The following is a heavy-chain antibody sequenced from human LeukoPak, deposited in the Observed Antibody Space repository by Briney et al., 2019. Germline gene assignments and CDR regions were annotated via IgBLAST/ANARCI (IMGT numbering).Heavy chain of an antibody. D-gene: IGHD6-13*01. V-gene: IGHV3-33*06. J-gene: IGHJ4*02. CDR3: AKERAAAIEGYFDY. CDR1: GFTFSSYG. Sequence: PGGSLRLSCAASGFTFSSYGMHWVRQAPGKGLEWVAVIWYDGSNKIYADPVKGRFTISRDNSKNTLYLQMNSLRAEDTAVYYCAKERAAAIEGYFDYWGQGTLVTVSS. CDR2: IWYDGSNK.